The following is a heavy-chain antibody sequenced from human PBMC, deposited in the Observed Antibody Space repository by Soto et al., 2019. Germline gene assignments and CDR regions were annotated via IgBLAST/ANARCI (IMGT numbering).Heavy chain of an antibody. CDR1: GGTFSSYA. V-gene: IGHV1-69*13. J-gene: IGHJ6*04. CDR2: IIPIFGTA. CDR3: ARVYCGGDCYPRDYYYYGMDV. Sequence: SVKVSCKASGGTFSSYAISWVRQAPGQGLEWMGGIIPIFGTANYAQKFQGRVTITADESTSTAYMELSSLRSEDTAVYYCARVYCGGDCYPRDYYYYGMDVWSRGTTVTVSS. D-gene: IGHD2-21*02.